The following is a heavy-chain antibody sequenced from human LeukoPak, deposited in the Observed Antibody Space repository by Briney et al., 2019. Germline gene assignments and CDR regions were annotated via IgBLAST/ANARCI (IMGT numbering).Heavy chain of an antibody. CDR1: GFTVSSNY. CDR2: IYSGGST. Sequence: GGSLRLSCAASGFTVSSNYMSWVRQAPGKGLEWVSVIYSGGSTYYADSVKGRFTISRDNSKNTLFLQMNNLRAEDTAVHYCARVDWEGSGSYYFDYWGQGTLVTVSS. V-gene: IGHV3-66*01. CDR3: ARVDWEGSGSYYFDY. J-gene: IGHJ4*02. D-gene: IGHD1-26*01.